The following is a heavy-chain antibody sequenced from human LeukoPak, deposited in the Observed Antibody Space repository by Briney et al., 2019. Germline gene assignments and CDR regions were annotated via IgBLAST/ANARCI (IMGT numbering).Heavy chain of an antibody. CDR2: INHSGST. CDR1: GGSFSGYY. D-gene: IGHD4-17*01. J-gene: IGHJ6*02. CDR3: ARLRPKNYGDYVRRTPYYYGMDV. Sequence: SETLSLTCAVYGGSFSGYYWSWIRQPPGKGLEWIGEINHSGSTNYNPSLKSRVTISVDTSKNQFSLKLSSVTAADTAVYYYARLRPKNYGDYVRRTPYYYGMDVWGQGTTVTVSS. V-gene: IGHV4-34*01.